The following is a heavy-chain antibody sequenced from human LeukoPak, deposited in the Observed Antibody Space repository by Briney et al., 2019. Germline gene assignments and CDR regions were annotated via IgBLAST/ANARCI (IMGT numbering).Heavy chain of an antibody. V-gene: IGHV3-30*02. CDR3: AKDGYGRAFDY. D-gene: IGHD5-12*01. J-gene: IGHJ4*02. CDR1: GFTFSTYG. CDR2: LRYDGSNK. Sequence: PGGSLRLSCAASGFTFSTYGMHWVRQAPGKGLEWVAFLRYDGSNKYYSESVKGRFTISRDNSNNMLYLQMNNLRAEDTAVYSCAKDGYGRAFDYWGQGTLVTVSS.